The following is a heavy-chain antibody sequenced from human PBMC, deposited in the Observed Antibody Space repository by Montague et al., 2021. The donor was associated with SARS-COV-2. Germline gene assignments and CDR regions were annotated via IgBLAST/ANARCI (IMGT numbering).Heavy chain of an antibody. CDR3: ARHYYDSSGYYSPWSFDL. D-gene: IGHD3-22*01. Sequence: SETLSLTCTVSGGSISSSSYYWGWIRQPPGKGLEWIGSIYYSGSTYYNPSLKSRVTISVDTSENQFSLKLSSVTAADTAVYYCARHYYDSSGYYSPWSFDLWGRGTPVTVSS. V-gene: IGHV4-39*01. CDR1: GGSISSSSYY. J-gene: IGHJ2*01. CDR2: IYYSGST.